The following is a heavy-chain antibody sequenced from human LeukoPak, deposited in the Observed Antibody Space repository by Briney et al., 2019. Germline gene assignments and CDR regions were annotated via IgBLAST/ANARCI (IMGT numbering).Heavy chain of an antibody. CDR1: GFTFSNYA. CDR2: ISYDGNDK. Sequence: GRSLRLSCAASGFTFSNYAMHWVRQAPGKGPEWVAIISYDGNDKYYTDSVKGRFTISRDKSKNTLYLQMNSLRAEDTAVYYCARDRDTAMGLWGQGTLVTVSS. V-gene: IGHV3-30-3*01. D-gene: IGHD5-18*01. CDR3: ARDRDTAMGL. J-gene: IGHJ4*02.